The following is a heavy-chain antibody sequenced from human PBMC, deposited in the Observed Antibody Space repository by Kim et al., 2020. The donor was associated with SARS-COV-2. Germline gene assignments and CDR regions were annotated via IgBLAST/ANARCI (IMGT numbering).Heavy chain of an antibody. J-gene: IGHJ4*02. CDR3: ARGTDTIFGILKVFDY. V-gene: IGHV3-11*06. D-gene: IGHD3-3*01. Sequence: DSVKCRFTISRDNAKNLVFLQMNSLRDDDTAVYYCARGTDTIFGILKVFDYWGQGTPVTVSS.